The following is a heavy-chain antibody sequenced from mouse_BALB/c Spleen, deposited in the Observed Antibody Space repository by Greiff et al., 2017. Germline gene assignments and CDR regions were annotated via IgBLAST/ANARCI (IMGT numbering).Heavy chain of an antibody. J-gene: IGHJ3*01. CDR3: ARSDRDSLFDY. CDR2: IDRYNGGT. D-gene: IGHD2-14*01. V-gene: IGHV1S135*01. Sequence: EVKLLQSGPGLVKPGDSLTLSCKATGYSFTDYNMSWVNQSHGKSLEWLGDIDRYNGGTSYNQTLKGKVTVTVDKSSSTVFLHLNSLTSEDSAVYYCARSDRDSLFDYWGQGTPVTVSA. CDR1: GYSFTDYN.